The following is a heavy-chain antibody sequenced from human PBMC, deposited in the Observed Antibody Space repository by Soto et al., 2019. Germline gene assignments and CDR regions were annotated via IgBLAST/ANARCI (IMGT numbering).Heavy chain of an antibody. CDR3: ARPLNYDILTGYRH. J-gene: IGHJ4*02. CDR2: IYYSGST. D-gene: IGHD3-9*01. V-gene: IGHV4-39*01. Sequence: PSETLSLTCTVSGGSISSSSYYWGWIRQPPGKGLEWIGSIYYSGSTYYNPSLKSRVTISVDTSKNQFSLKLSSVTAADTAVYYCARPLNYDILTGYRHWGQGTLVTVSS. CDR1: GGSISSSSYY.